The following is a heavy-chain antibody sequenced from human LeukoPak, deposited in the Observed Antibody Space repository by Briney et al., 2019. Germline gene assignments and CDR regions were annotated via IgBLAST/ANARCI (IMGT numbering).Heavy chain of an antibody. CDR2: IYADGNT. V-gene: IGHV3-53*01. CDR1: GFLVNTNY. CDR3: AKDHANTPVVTN. J-gene: IGHJ4*02. D-gene: IGHD2-21*02. Sequence: GGSLRLSCAASGFLVNTNYMTWVRQAPGRGLEWVSFIYADGNTYYADSVTGRFTVSRDNSKNTVDLQMNNLRVDDTAIYYCAKDHANTPVVTNWGQGILVSVSS.